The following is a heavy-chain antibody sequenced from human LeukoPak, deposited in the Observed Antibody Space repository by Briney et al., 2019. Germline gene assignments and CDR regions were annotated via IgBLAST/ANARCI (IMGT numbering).Heavy chain of an antibody. V-gene: IGHV1-24*01. Sequence: ASVKVSCKVSGYTLTELSMHWVRQAPGKGLEWMGGFDPEDGETIYAQKFQGRVTMTEDTSTDTAYMELSSLRSEDTAVYYCATASRPHYDILTGYYNGWFDPWGQGTLVTVSS. J-gene: IGHJ5*02. CDR2: FDPEDGET. CDR3: ATASRPHYDILTGYYNGWFDP. CDR1: GYTLTELS. D-gene: IGHD3-9*01.